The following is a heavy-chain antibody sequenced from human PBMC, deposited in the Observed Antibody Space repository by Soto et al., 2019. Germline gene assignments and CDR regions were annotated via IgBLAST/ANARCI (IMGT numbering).Heavy chain of an antibody. CDR1: GFTFSSYG. V-gene: IGHV3-30*18. D-gene: IGHD1-1*01. J-gene: IGHJ6*02. Sequence: GGSLRLSCAASGFTFSSYGMHWVRQAPGKGLEWVAVISYDGNTKYYADSVKGRFTFSRDNSKNTLSLQMNSLRAEDTAVYYCAKYRTTRYYGMDVWGQGTTVTVSS. CDR3: AKYRTTRYYGMDV. CDR2: ISYDGNTK.